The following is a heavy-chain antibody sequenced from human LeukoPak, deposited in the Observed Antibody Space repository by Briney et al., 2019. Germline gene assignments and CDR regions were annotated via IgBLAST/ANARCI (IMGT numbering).Heavy chain of an antibody. CDR1: GFTVSSNY. CDR2: INHSGST. Sequence: GSLRLSCAASGFTVSSNYMSWIRQPPGKGLEWIGEINHSGSTNYNPSLKSRVTISVDTSKNQFSLKLSSVTAADTAVYYCAREEFIRIAGCITIFGVSNKGCDYMDVWGKGTTVTVSS. J-gene: IGHJ6*03. V-gene: IGHV4-34*01. D-gene: IGHD3-3*01. CDR3: AREEFIRIAGCITIFGVSNKGCDYMDV.